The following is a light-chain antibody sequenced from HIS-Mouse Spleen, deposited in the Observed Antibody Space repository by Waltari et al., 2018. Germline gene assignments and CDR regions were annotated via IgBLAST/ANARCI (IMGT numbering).Light chain of an antibody. CDR1: QSISSY. V-gene: IGKV1-39*01. CDR3: QQSYSTLRT. CDR2: AAS. J-gene: IGKJ3*01. Sequence: DIQMTQSPSSLSASVGDSVTITCRASQSISSYLNWYQQKPGKAPKLLIYAASSLQSGVPSRFSGSGSGTDFTLTIRSLQPEDFATYYCQQSYSTLRTFGPGTKVDIK.